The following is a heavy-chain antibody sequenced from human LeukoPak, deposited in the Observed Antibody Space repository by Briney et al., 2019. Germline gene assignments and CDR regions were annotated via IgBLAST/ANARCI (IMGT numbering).Heavy chain of an antibody. CDR3: AAAAAGTGVDY. CDR1: GGSINSYY. Sequence: SETLSLTCTVSGGSINSYYWNWFRQPPGKGLEWIGYIYNSGSTNYNPSLKSRVSMSIDTSKNQFSLKLTSVTATDTAVYYCAAAAAGTGVDYWGQGTLVTVSS. V-gene: IGHV4-59*08. J-gene: IGHJ4*02. D-gene: IGHD6-13*01. CDR2: IYNSGST.